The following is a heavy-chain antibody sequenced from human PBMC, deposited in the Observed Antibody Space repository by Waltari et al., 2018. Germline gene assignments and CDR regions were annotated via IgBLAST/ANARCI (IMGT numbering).Heavy chain of an antibody. CDR2: IYHSGST. CDR3: AKSARGDSTYYYYMDV. CDR1: GYSISSGYY. V-gene: IGHV4-38-2*01. Sequence: QVQLQESGPGLVKPSETLSLTCAVSGYSISSGYYWGWIRQPPGKGLEWIGSIYHSGSTYYNPSLKSRVTISVDTSKNQFSLKLSSVTAEDTAVYYCAKSARGDSTYYYYMDVWGKGTTVTVSS. J-gene: IGHJ6*03. D-gene: IGHD2-21*01.